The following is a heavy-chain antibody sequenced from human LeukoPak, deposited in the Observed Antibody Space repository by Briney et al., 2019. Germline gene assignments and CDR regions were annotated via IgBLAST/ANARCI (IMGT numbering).Heavy chain of an antibody. CDR2: IYTVGSFT. CDR1: GFTFSDYW. CDR3: AREAKVGGALQY. Sequence: GGSLRLSCAASGFTFSDYWMHWVREAPGKGLVWVSRIYTVGSFTRYADSVQGRFTISRDPAKNTLFLQMNSLRAEDTAVYYCAREAKVGGALQYWGQGILVTVSS. V-gene: IGHV3-74*01. D-gene: IGHD1-26*01. J-gene: IGHJ4*02.